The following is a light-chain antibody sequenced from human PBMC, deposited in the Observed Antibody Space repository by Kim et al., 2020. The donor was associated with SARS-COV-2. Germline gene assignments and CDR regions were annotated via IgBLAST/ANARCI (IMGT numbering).Light chain of an antibody. Sequence: SLSPGETATLSCRASQSVNPSLAWYQQKPGQAPRLLIYDASKRATGIPARFSGSGSGTDFTLTISSLEPDDFAVYYCQLRTNWLTSGGGTKVDIK. CDR3: QLRTNWLT. J-gene: IGKJ4*01. CDR1: QSVNPS. V-gene: IGKV3-11*01. CDR2: DAS.